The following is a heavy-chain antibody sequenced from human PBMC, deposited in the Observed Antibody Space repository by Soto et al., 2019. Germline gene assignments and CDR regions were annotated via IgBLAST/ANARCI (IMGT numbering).Heavy chain of an antibody. V-gene: IGHV4-61*08. J-gene: IGHJ6*02. CDR3: ARSPNYYYYGFDV. CDR2: IYYSGST. CDR1: GGSVSSGDYF. D-gene: IGHD3-10*01. Sequence: QMQLQESGPGLVKPSETLSLPCTVSGGSVSSGDYFWSWLRQSPGKRLEWIAYIYYSGSTNYNPSLTSRATISVDTSKSQVSLTLTSMTAADAAVYYCARSPNYYYYGFDVWGQGTTVTVSS.